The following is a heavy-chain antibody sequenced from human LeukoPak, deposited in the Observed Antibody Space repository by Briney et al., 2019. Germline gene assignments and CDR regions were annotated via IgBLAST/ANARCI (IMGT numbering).Heavy chain of an antibody. Sequence: ASVKVSCKVSGHTLTELSIHWVRQAPGKGLEWMGRFDPGDGERVYAQRLQGRVSMTEDTSTDTAYMDLRSLRSEDTAMYYCVTDHGAINAFDIWGQGTMVTVSS. J-gene: IGHJ3*02. CDR1: GHTLTELS. V-gene: IGHV1-24*01. CDR2: FDPGDGER. CDR3: VTDHGAINAFDI. D-gene: IGHD4/OR15-4a*01.